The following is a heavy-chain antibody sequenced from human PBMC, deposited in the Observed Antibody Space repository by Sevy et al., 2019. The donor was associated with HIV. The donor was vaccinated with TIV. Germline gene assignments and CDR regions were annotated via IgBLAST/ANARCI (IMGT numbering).Heavy chain of an antibody. CDR1: GFTFSNYF. Sequence: GGSLRLSCAASGFTFSNYFMNWVRQAPGKGLEWVSSISSGSSYIFYADSLKGRFTISRDNAKNSLYLHMNSLRCEDTADFYCARWDYYGSLYYFDYWGPGTLVTVSS. CDR2: ISSGSSYI. J-gene: IGHJ4*02. CDR3: ARWDYYGSLYYFDY. V-gene: IGHV3-21*01. D-gene: IGHD3-10*01.